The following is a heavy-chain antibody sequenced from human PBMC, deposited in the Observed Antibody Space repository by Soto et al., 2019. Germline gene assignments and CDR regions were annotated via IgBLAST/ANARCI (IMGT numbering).Heavy chain of an antibody. Sequence: QLQLQESGPGLVKPSETLSLTCTVSGGSISSSSYYWGWIRQPPGKGLEWIGSIYYSGSTYYNPSLESRVTISVDTSKNQFSLKLSSVTAVDTAVYYCARMVGVVPAAPLDNWFDPWGQGTLVTVSS. CDR2: IYYSGST. CDR1: GGSISSSSYY. J-gene: IGHJ5*02. D-gene: IGHD2-2*01. CDR3: ARMVGVVPAAPLDNWFDP. V-gene: IGHV4-39*01.